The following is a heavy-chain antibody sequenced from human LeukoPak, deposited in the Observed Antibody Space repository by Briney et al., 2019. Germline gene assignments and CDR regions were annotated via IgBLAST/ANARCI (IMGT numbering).Heavy chain of an antibody. CDR3: AAAGWDYHDSSGFSFDY. V-gene: IGHV4-61*05. J-gene: IGHJ4*02. CDR2: IHYSGST. CDR1: GGSISSSTYY. Sequence: SETLSLTCSVSGGSISSSTYYWGWIRQPPGKGLEWIGYIHYSGSTDYNPSLKSRVTISIVTSKNQFYLKLSSVTAADTAVYYCAAAGWDYHDSSGFSFDYWGQGTLVTVSS. D-gene: IGHD3-22*01.